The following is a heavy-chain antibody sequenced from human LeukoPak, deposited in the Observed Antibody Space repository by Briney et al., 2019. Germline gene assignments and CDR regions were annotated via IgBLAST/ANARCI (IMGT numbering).Heavy chain of an antibody. CDR1: GFTFSSYA. J-gene: IGHJ4*02. CDR3: AKSRSSGWYSAFDY. D-gene: IGHD6-19*01. CDR2: ISWNSGSI. V-gene: IGHV3-9*03. Sequence: GGSLRLSCAASGFTFSSYAMSWVRQAPGKGLEWVSGISWNSGSIGYADSVKGRFTISRDNAKNSLYLQMNSLRAEDMALYYCAKSRSSGWYSAFDYWGQGTLVTVSS.